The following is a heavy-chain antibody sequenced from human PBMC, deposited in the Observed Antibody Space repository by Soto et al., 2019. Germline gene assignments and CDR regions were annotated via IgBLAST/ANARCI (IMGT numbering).Heavy chain of an antibody. CDR2: IIPIFGTA. J-gene: IGHJ3*02. CDR3: ARDPDDYGGNSPTFDI. D-gene: IGHD4-17*01. Sequence: QVQLVQSGTEVKKPGSSVKVSCKASGGTFSSYAISWVRQAPGQGLEWMGGIIPIFGTANYAQKFQGRVTITADKSTSTAYMELSSLRSEDTAVYYCARDPDDYGGNSPTFDIWGQGTMVTVSS. CDR1: GGTFSSYA. V-gene: IGHV1-69*06.